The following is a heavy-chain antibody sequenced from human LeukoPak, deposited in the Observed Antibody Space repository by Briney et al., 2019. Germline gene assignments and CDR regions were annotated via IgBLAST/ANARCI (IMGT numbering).Heavy chain of an antibody. J-gene: IGHJ4*02. CDR3: VKDRYCSGGTCYWFDD. CDR1: GFTFDDYS. Sequence: GGSLRLSCVASGFTFDDYSMHWVRQVPGKGLEWVPSITWGSGRMDYADSVKGRFTISRDNGKKSLYLQMNSLRVDDTAVYYCVKDRYCSGGTCYWFDDWGQGTLVIVSS. CDR2: ITWGSGRM. V-gene: IGHV3-9*01. D-gene: IGHD2-15*01.